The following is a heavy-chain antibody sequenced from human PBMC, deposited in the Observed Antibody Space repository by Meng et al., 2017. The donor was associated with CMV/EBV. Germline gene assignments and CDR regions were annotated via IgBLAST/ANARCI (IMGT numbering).Heavy chain of an antibody. CDR2: IYSGGST. J-gene: IGHJ4*02. Sequence: GGSLRLSCAASGFTFSSNYMSWVRQAPGKGLEWVSVIYSGGSTYYADSVKGRFTISRDNSKNTLYLQMNSLRAEDTAVYYCARYGGLARVIDYWGQGTLVTVSS. D-gene: IGHD3-16*01. CDR3: ARYGGLARVIDY. V-gene: IGHV3-53*01. CDR1: GFTFSSNY.